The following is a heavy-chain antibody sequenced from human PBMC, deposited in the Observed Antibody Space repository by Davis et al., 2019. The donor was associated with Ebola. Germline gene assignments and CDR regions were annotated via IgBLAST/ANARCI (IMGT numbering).Heavy chain of an antibody. D-gene: IGHD4-17*01. V-gene: IGHV3-73*01. Sequence: GGSLRLSCAASGFTFSGSAMHWVRQASGKGLEWVGRIRSKANSYATAYAASVKGRFTISRDDSTNTAYLQMNSLKTEDTAVYYCTGTTVTSDYWGQGTLVTVSS. CDR2: IRSKANSYAT. J-gene: IGHJ4*02. CDR1: GFTFSGSA. CDR3: TGTTVTSDY.